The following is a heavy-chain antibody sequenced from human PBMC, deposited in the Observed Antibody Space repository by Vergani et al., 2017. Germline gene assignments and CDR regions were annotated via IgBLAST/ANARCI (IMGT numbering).Heavy chain of an antibody. V-gene: IGHV1-69*01. CDR2: IIPIFGTA. CDR1: GGNFSSYD. J-gene: IGHJ3*01. CDR3: AGGTSITTVTNDAFAG. Sequence: QVQLVQSGAEVKKPGSSVKVSCKASGGNFSSYDISWVRQAPGQGLEWMGGIIPIFGTANYAQKFQGRVTITADESTSTAYMELSSLRSEDTAVYYCAGGTSITTVTNDAFAGGDGATVVAVSS. D-gene: IGHD4-17*01.